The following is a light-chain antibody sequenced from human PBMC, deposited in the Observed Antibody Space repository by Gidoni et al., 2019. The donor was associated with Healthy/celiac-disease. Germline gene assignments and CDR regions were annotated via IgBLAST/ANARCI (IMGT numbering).Light chain of an antibody. J-gene: IGLJ2*01. Sequence: QSALTQPASVSGSPGQPITISCTGTSSDVGGYNYVSWYQQHPGKGPKLMIYEVSNRPSGVSNRFSGSKSGNTASLTISGLQAEDEADYYCSSYTSSSTLVFGGGTKLTVL. CDR3: SSYTSSSTLV. CDR2: EVS. CDR1: SSDVGGYNY. V-gene: IGLV2-14*01.